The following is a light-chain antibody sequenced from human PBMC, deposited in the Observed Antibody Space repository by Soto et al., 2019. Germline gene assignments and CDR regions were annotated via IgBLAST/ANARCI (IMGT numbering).Light chain of an antibody. CDR2: EVS. CDR3: SSYTSSSTLYV. Sequence: QSALTQPASVSGSPGQSITISCTGTSSDVGGYNYVSWYQPHPGKAPKLMIYEVSNRPSGVSNRFSGSKSGNTASLTISGLQAEDEAEYYCSSYTSSSTLYVFGTGTKLTVL. V-gene: IGLV2-14*01. J-gene: IGLJ1*01. CDR1: SSDVGGYNY.